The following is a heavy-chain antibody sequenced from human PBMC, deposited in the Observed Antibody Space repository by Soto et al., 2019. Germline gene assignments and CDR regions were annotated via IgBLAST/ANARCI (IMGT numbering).Heavy chain of an antibody. V-gene: IGHV1-18*01. D-gene: IGHD4-17*01. J-gene: IGHJ4*02. Sequence: QVHLVQSGAEVKKPGASVKVSCKASGYIFSSYAVTWVRQAPGQGLEWMGWNSAYTGDTNYTQNLQDRVTMTTDTSTNTAYMELRDLRYDDTAVYYCARLGTVRTYFDYWGQGTLITVYS. CDR2: NSAYTGDT. CDR3: ARLGTVRTYFDY. CDR1: GYIFSSYA.